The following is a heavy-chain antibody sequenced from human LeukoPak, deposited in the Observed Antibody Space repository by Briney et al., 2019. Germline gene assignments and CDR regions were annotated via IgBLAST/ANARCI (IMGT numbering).Heavy chain of an antibody. CDR2: IWYDGSNK. CDR1: GFTFSSYG. V-gene: IGHV3-33*01. Sequence: GRSLRLSCAASGFTFSSYGMHWVRQAPGKGLEWVAVIWYDGSNKYYADSVKGRFTISRDNSKNTLYLQMNSLRAEDTAVYYCARDYIAAIGFDYWGQGTLVTVSS. D-gene: IGHD6-13*01. J-gene: IGHJ4*02. CDR3: ARDYIAAIGFDY.